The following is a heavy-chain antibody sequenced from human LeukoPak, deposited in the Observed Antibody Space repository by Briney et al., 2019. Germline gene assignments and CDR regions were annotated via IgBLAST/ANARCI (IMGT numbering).Heavy chain of an antibody. V-gene: IGHV3-53*04. CDR1: GFTFSNAW. J-gene: IGHJ6*02. CDR3: ARGKGLLWFGELSTTSGMDV. D-gene: IGHD3-10*01. Sequence: GGSLRLSCAASGFTFSNAWMSWVRQAPGKGLEWVSVIYSGGSTYYADSVKGRFTISRHNSKNTLYLQMNSLRAEDTAVYYCARGKGLLWFGELSTTSGMDVWGQGTTVTVSS. CDR2: IYSGGST.